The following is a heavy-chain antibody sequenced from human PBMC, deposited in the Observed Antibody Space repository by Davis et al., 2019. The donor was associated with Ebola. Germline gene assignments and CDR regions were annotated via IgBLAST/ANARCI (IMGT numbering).Heavy chain of an antibody. V-gene: IGHV4-39*01. CDR3: ARHPALYY. Sequence: MPSETLSLTCTVSGGSIISSSSYWGWIRQAPGKGLEWISSISYSGNTYYNPSLKSRVTLSVDKSKNQFSLKVSSVTDADTAVYFCARHPALYYWGQGTLVTVSS. D-gene: IGHD2-15*01. CDR1: GGSIISSSSY. J-gene: IGHJ4*02. CDR2: ISYSGNT.